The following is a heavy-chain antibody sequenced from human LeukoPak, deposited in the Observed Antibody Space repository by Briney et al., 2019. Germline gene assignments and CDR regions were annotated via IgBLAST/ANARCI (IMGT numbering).Heavy chain of an antibody. Sequence: PSETLSLTCTVSGGSISSHYWSWIRQPPGEGLEWIGYIYYSGSTTYTPSLKSRVTISLDTSKNQFSLKLSSVTAADTAVYYCARFKYDFWSGSRSYYFYGMDVWGQGTTVTVSS. D-gene: IGHD3-3*01. CDR1: GGSISSHY. CDR2: IYYSGST. CDR3: ARFKYDFWSGSRSYYFYGMDV. J-gene: IGHJ6*02. V-gene: IGHV4-59*08.